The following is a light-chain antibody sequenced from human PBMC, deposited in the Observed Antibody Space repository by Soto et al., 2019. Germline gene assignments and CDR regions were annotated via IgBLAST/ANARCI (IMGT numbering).Light chain of an antibody. J-gene: IGKJ2*01. CDR3: QPYNNWPYT. Sequence: EIVMTQSPATLSVSRGERATLSCRASQSVSSNLAGYQQNPGQAPRPLIYVASTRATGTPAMFSGSGSGTEFALTICCLQSEDFAVYYCQPYNNWPYTFGQGTKLEIK. CDR2: VAS. CDR1: QSVSSN. V-gene: IGKV3-15*01.